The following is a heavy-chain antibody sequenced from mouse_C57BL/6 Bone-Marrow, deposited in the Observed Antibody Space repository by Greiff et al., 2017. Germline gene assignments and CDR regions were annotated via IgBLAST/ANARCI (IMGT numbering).Heavy chain of an antibody. CDR3: TREFTTVVARNY. V-gene: IGHV1-15*01. CDR1: GYTFTDYE. J-gene: IGHJ2*01. CDR2: IDPETGGT. D-gene: IGHD1-1*01. Sequence: VQLQQSGAELVRPGASVTLSCKASGYTFTDYEMHWVKQTPVHGLEWIGAIDPETGGTAYNQKFKGKAILTADKSSSTAYMELRSLTSEDSAVYYCTREFTTVVARNYWGQGTTLTVSS.